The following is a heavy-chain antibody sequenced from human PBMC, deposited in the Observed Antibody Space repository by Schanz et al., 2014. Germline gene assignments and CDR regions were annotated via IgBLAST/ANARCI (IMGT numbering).Heavy chain of an antibody. Sequence: QIQLVQSGPEVKKPGATVKVSCKASGYNFINSGISWVRQPPGQGLEWMGWISSYNGNTKYPQKLQGRVTMTTDTSTSTAYMELRSLRSDDTAVYYCARDAADFYDILTEEDYWGQGALVTVSS. CDR3: ARDAADFYDILTEEDY. D-gene: IGHD3-9*01. CDR1: GYNFINSG. J-gene: IGHJ4*02. V-gene: IGHV1-18*01. CDR2: ISSYNGNT.